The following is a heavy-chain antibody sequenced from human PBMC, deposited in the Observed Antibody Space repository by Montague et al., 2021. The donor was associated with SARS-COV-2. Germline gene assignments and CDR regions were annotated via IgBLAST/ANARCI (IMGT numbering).Heavy chain of an antibody. CDR1: GGSISSRTYY. Sequence: SETLSPTCIVSGGSISSRTYYWGWIRQPPGKGLEWIGSIFYDGSTYYNPSLKSRVTISVDTSKNQFSLNLSSVTAADTAVYYCARHGPNDYYHSRYFDLWGRGTLVTVSS. CDR3: ARHGPNDYYHSRYFDL. V-gene: IGHV4-39*01. J-gene: IGHJ2*01. CDR2: IFYDGST. D-gene: IGHD3-10*01.